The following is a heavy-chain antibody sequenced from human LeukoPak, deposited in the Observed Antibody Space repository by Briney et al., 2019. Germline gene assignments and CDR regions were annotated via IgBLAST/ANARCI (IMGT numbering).Heavy chain of an antibody. D-gene: IGHD6-6*01. CDR3: ASDVAARHFDY. CDR1: GFTFSSYG. Sequence: PGGSLRLSCEPSGFTFSSYGMHWDRQAPDKGLEWVAVIWYDGSKKYYADSVKGRFTISRDNSKNTLYLQMNSLRGEDTAVYYCASDVAARHFDYWGQGTLVTVSS. V-gene: IGHV3-33*01. CDR2: IWYDGSKK. J-gene: IGHJ4*02.